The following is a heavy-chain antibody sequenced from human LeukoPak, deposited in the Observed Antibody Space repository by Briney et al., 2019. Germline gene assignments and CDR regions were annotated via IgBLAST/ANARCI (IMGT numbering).Heavy chain of an antibody. V-gene: IGHV1-69*13. CDR2: IIPIFGTA. Sequence: SVKVSFKASGGTFSSYAISWVRQAPGQGLEWMGGIIPIFGTANYAQKFQGRVTITADESTSTAYMELSSLRSEDTAVYYCARDRDPNTIFGVVITNFDYWGQGTLVTVSS. CDR3: ARDRDPNTIFGVVITNFDY. D-gene: IGHD3-3*01. J-gene: IGHJ4*02. CDR1: GGTFSSYA.